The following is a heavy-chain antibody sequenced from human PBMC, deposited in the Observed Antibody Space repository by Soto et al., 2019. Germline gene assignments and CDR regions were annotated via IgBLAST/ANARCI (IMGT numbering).Heavy chain of an antibody. V-gene: IGHV3-66*01. J-gene: IGHJ4*02. CDR3: ARDRSGYDPSHFDY. D-gene: IGHD5-12*01. Sequence: EVQLVESGGGLVQPGGSLRLSCAASGFTVSSNYMSWVRQAPGKGLEWVSVIYSGGSTYYADSVKGRFTISRDNSKNTLYLQMNSLRAEDTAVYYCARDRSGYDPSHFDYWGQGTLVTVSS. CDR1: GFTVSSNY. CDR2: IYSGGST.